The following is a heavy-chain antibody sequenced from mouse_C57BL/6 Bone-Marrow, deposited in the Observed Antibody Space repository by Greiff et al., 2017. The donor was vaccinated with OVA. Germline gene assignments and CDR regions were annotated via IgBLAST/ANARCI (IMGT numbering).Heavy chain of an antibody. D-gene: IGHD1-1*01. CDR2: IFPGSGST. J-gene: IGHJ2*01. Sequence: QVQLKESGPELVKPGASVKISCKASGYTFTDYYINWVKQRPGQGLEWIGWIFPGSGSTYYNEKFKGKATLTVDKSSSTAYMLLSSLTSEDSAVYFCARSTVVAYYFDYWGQGTTLTVSS. CDR3: ARSTVVAYYFDY. CDR1: GYTFTDYY. V-gene: IGHV1-75*01.